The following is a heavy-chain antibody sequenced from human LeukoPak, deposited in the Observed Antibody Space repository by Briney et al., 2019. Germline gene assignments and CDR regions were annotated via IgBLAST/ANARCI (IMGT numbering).Heavy chain of an antibody. CDR3: ARGTTKIAAAGSFDY. V-gene: IGHV4-39*01. D-gene: IGHD6-13*01. CDR1: GGSISSSSYC. Sequence: SETLSLTCTVSGGSISSSSYCWGWIRQPPGMGLEWIGSIDYSGSTYYNPSLKSRVTISVDTSKNQFSLKLSSVTAADTAVYYCARGTTKIAAAGSFDYWGQGTLVTVSS. J-gene: IGHJ4*02. CDR2: IDYSGST.